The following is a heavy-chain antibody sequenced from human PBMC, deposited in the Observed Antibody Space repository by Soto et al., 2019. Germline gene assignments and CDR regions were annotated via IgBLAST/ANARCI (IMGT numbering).Heavy chain of an antibody. CDR3: AREGGGGYFDL. D-gene: IGHD2-15*01. V-gene: IGHV1-69*08. CDR1: GGTFSSYT. Sequence: QVQLVQSGAEVKKPGSSVKVSCKASGGTFSSYTISWVRQAPGQGLEWMGRIIPILGIANYAQKFQGRVTITADKYTSTAYMELSSLRSADTAVYYCAREGGGGYFDLWGRGTLVTVSS. CDR2: IIPILGIA. J-gene: IGHJ2*01.